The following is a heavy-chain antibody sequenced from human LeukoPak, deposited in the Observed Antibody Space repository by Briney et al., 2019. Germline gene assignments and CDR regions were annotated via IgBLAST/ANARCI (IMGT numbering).Heavy chain of an antibody. D-gene: IGHD3-22*01. CDR2: ISSSSSYI. Sequence: GGSLRLSCAASGFTFSSYSMNWVRQAPGKGLEWVSSISSSSSYIYYAGSVKGRFTISRDNAKNSLYLQMNSLRAEDTAVYYCARDKDYYDSSGSITLDYWGQGTLVTVSS. CDR1: GFTFSSYS. CDR3: ARDKDYYDSSGSITLDY. J-gene: IGHJ4*02. V-gene: IGHV3-21*01.